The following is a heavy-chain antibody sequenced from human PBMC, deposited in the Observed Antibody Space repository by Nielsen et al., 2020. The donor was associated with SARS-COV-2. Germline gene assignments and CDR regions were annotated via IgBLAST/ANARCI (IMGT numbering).Heavy chain of an antibody. J-gene: IGHJ4*02. CDR3: VRDSRYYNNIGLDY. CDR2: IFYSGSV. Sequence: WIRQPPGEGLEWIGNIFYSGSVSYNPSLKSRVTMSVDTSKSQFSLRLTSVTAADTAVYYCVRDSRYYNNIGLDYWGQGTLVTVSS. V-gene: IGHV4-31*02. D-gene: IGHD3-22*01.